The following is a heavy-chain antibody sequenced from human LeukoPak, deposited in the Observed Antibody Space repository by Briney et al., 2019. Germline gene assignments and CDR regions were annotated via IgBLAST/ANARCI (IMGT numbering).Heavy chain of an antibody. CDR2: IYYSGST. D-gene: IGHD1-14*01. V-gene: IGHV4-61*01. Sequence: SETLSLTCTVSGGSISSSSYYWSWIRQPPGKGLEWIGYIYYSGSTNYNPSLKSRVTISVDTSKNQFSLKLSSVTAADTAVYYCARRNGKAFDIWGQGTMVTVSS. J-gene: IGHJ3*02. CDR1: GGSISSSSYY. CDR3: ARRNGKAFDI.